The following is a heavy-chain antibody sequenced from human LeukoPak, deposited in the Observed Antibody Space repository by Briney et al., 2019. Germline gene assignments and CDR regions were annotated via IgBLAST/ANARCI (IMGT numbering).Heavy chain of an antibody. Sequence: PGGSLRLSCAASGFTLSSYWMSWVRQAPGKGLERVANINQDGSEKYYVDSVKGRFSISRDNAKSSLYLQMNSLRVEDTAMYFCAREGYGDYHIWGQGTIVTVSS. J-gene: IGHJ3*02. CDR3: AREGYGDYHI. D-gene: IGHD4-17*01. CDR2: INQDGSEK. CDR1: GFTLSSYW. V-gene: IGHV3-7*01.